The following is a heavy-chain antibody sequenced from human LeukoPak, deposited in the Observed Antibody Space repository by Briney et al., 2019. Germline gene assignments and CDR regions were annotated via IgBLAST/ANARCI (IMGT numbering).Heavy chain of an antibody. CDR3: ARGIVGASSDY. V-gene: IGHV4-39*01. Sequence: PSETLSLTCTVSGGSISSSRYYWGWIRQPPGKGLEWIGSIYYSGSTYYNPSLKSRVTISVDKSKNQFSLRLSSVTAADTAVYYCARGIVGASSDYWGQGTLVTVSS. J-gene: IGHJ4*02. CDR1: GGSISSSRYY. D-gene: IGHD1-26*01. CDR2: IYYSGST.